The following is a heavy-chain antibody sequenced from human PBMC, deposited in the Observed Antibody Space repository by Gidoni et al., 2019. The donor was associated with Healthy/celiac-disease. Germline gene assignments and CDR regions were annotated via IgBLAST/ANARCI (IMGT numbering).Heavy chain of an antibody. CDR3: ARDRSYGRINYGMDV. Sequence: VRQAPGKELEWVAVISYDGSNKYYADSVKGRFTISRDNSKNTLYLQMNSLRAEDTAVYYCARDRSYGRINYGMDVWGQGTTVTVSS. CDR2: ISYDGSNK. J-gene: IGHJ6*02. D-gene: IGHD5-18*01. V-gene: IGHV3-30-3*01.